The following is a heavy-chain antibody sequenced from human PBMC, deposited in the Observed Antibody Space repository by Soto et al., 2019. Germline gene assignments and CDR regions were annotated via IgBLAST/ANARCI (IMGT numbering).Heavy chain of an antibody. CDR3: ARADYHDRGAFDI. CDR2: TRNKANSYTT. CDR1: GFTFSDHY. D-gene: IGHD3-22*01. J-gene: IGHJ3*02. Sequence: EVQLVESGGGLVQPGGSLRLSCAASGFTFSDHYMDWVRQAPGKGLEWVGRTRNKANSYTTEYAASVKGRFTISRDDSKNSLYLQMNRLKTEDTAVYYCARADYHDRGAFDIWGQGTMVTVSS. V-gene: IGHV3-72*01.